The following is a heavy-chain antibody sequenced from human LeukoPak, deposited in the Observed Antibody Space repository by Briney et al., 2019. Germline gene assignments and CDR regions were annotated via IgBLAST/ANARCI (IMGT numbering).Heavy chain of an antibody. J-gene: IGHJ5*02. CDR1: GGSISNYY. D-gene: IGHD3-10*01. Sequence: SETLSLTCTVSGGSISNYYWSWIRQPPGKGLEWIGYIYYSGSTNYNPSLKSRVTISVDTSKNQFSLKLSSVTAADTAVYYCARVDYGSGNYRFDPWGQGTLVTVSS. CDR3: ARVDYGSGNYRFDP. V-gene: IGHV4-59*01. CDR2: IYYSGST.